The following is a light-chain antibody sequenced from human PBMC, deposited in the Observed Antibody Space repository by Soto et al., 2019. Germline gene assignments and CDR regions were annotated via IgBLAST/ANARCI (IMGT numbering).Light chain of an antibody. CDR3: PQYYSIPPS. Sequence: DIVMTQSPDSLAVSLGERATINCKSSQSVLYSSNNNNYLASHQQKLGQPPKLLIYWASTREYGVPNRFSGSGSETDFTHTISTLQAEDVAIYYCPQYYSIPPSFRGETKVEIK. V-gene: IGKV4-1*01. CDR2: WAS. J-gene: IGKJ4*01. CDR1: QSVLYSSNNNNY.